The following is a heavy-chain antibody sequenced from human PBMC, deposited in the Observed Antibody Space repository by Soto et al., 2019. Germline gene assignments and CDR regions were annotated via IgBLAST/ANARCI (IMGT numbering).Heavy chain of an antibody. J-gene: IGHJ6*02. CDR1: GGSISSGGYY. CDR2: IYYSGST. V-gene: IGHV4-31*03. Sequence: LSLTCTVSGGSISSGGYYWSWIRQHPGKGLEWIGYIYYSGSTYYNPSLKSRVTISVDTSKNQFSLKLSSVTAADTAVYYCARDVVVGGYYYGMDVWGQGTTVTVSS. CDR3: ARDVVVGGYYYGMDV. D-gene: IGHD2-15*01.